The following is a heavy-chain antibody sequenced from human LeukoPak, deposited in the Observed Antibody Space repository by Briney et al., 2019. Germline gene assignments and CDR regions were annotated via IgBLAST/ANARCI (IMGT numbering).Heavy chain of an antibody. CDR1: GFTFSSYA. J-gene: IGHJ6*03. D-gene: IGHD6-6*01. CDR2: ISGSGGST. CDR3: AKGRRVYYYYYMDV. V-gene: IGHV3-23*01. Sequence: GGSLRLSCAASGFTFSSYAMSSVRQAPGKGLEWVSAISGSGGSTYYADSVKGRFTISRDNSKNTLYLQMNSLRAEDTAVYYCAKGRRVYYYYYMDVWGKGTTVTVSS.